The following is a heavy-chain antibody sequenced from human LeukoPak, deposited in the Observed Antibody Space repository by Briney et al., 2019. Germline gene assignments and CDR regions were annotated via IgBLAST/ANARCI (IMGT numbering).Heavy chain of an antibody. CDR3: ARAKGVVAAAGTTYNY. D-gene: IGHD6-13*01. CDR1: GYPFTGYY. CDR2: INPNSGGT. Sequence: ASVKVSCKASGYPFTGYYMHWVRQAPGQGLEWMGRINPNSGGTNYAQKFQGRVIMTRDTSISTAYMELSRLRSDDTAVYYCARAKGVVAAAGTTYNYWGQGTLVTVSS. J-gene: IGHJ4*02. V-gene: IGHV1-2*06.